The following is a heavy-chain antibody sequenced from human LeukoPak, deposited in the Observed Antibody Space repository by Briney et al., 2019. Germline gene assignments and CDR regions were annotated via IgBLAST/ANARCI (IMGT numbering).Heavy chain of an antibody. CDR2: ISFDGGNK. V-gene: IGHV3-30-3*01. CDR1: GFTFNNYA. D-gene: IGHD2-8*01. Sequence: PGRSLRLSCAASGFTFNNYAIHWVRQAPGKGLEWVAIISFDGGNKYYADSVKGRFTISRDNAKNSLYLQMNSLRAEDTAVYYCARVQGTIGDEKSNFDYWGQGTLVTVSS. CDR3: ARVQGTIGDEKSNFDY. J-gene: IGHJ4*02.